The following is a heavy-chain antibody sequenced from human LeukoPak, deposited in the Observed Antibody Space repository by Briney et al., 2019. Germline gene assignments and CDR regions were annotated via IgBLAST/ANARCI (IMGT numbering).Heavy chain of an antibody. CDR2: ISYDGSNK. Sequence: PGGSLRLSCAASGFTFSSYAMHWVRQAPGKGLEWVAVISYDGSNKYYADSVKGRFTISRDNSKNTLYLQMNSLRAEDTAVYYCARVLYGDYGSVDYWGQGTLVTVSS. CDR1: GFTFSSYA. V-gene: IGHV3-30-3*01. J-gene: IGHJ4*02. D-gene: IGHD4-17*01. CDR3: ARVLYGDYGSVDY.